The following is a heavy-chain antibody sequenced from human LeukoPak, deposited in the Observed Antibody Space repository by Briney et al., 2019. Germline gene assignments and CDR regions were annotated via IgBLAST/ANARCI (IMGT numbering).Heavy chain of an antibody. CDR1: GFTFSTYS. CDR3: ARDLVVVPAANHY. Sequence: PGGSLRLSCAASGFTFSTYSMSWVRQAPGKGLEWVSSISSGSSYIYYAASVKGRFTVSRDNAKNSLYLQMNSLRAEDTAVYYCARDLVVVPAANHYWGQGTLVTVSS. J-gene: IGHJ4*02. CDR2: ISSGSSYI. V-gene: IGHV3-21*01. D-gene: IGHD2-2*01.